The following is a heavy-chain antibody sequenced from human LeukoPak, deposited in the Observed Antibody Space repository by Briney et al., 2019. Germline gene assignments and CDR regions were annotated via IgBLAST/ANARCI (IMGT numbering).Heavy chain of an antibody. CDR1: GGSISTSNYY. V-gene: IGHV4-39*01. CDR2: IYNNGDT. D-gene: IGHD3-22*01. J-gene: IGHJ4*02. CDR3: GRSMYYYDSSGYYSDY. Sequence: SETLSLTCTVSGGSISTSNYYWGWIRQPPGKGLEWIGSIYNNGDTYDNPSLKSRVTISVDTSKNHFSLKLSSVTAADTAVYYCGRSMYYYDSSGYYSDYWGQGTLVTVSS.